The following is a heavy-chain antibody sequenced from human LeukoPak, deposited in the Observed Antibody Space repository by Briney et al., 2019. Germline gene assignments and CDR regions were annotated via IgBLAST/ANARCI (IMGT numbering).Heavy chain of an antibody. J-gene: IGHJ4*02. D-gene: IGHD3-9*01. Sequence: SETLSLTCAVYGGSFSGYYWSWTRQPPGKGLEWIGEINHSGSTNYNPSLKSRVTISVDTSKNQFSLKLSSVTAADTAVYYCARGMSVLRYFGKRGPFDYWGQGTLVTVSS. CDR3: ARGMSVLRYFGKRGPFDY. CDR1: GGSFSGYY. V-gene: IGHV4-34*01. CDR2: INHSGST.